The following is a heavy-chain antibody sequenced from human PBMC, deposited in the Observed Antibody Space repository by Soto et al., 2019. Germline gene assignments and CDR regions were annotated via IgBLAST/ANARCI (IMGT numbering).Heavy chain of an antibody. CDR2: IIPIFGTT. D-gene: IGHD6-19*01. V-gene: IGHV1-69*01. CDR1: GGTFSSYA. CDR3: ASGPWDSGWSIGC. J-gene: IGHJ4*02. Sequence: QVQLVQSGAEVKKPGSSVKVSCKASGGTFSSYAISWVRQAPGQGLEWMGGIIPIFGTTNYAQKFQGRVTITADESTSSAYMELNNLRSEDAAVYYCASGPWDSGWSIGCWAQGTLVTVSS.